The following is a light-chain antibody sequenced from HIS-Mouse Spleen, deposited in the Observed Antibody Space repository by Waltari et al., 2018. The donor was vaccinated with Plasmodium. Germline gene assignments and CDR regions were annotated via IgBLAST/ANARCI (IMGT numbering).Light chain of an antibody. J-gene: IGLJ1*01. CDR2: EGS. V-gene: IGLV2-23*01. CDR1: SRAVGSYNL. CDR3: CSYAGSSTYV. Sequence: QSALTQPASVSGSPGQSIPTSCTGTSRAVGSYNLVSWYQQHPGKAPKLMIYEGSKRPSGVSNRFSGSKSGNTASLTISGLQAEDEADYYCCSYAGSSTYVFGTGTKVTVL.